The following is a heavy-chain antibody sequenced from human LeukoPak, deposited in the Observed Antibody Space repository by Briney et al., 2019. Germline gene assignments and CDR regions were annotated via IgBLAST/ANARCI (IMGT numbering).Heavy chain of an antibody. CDR1: GVSFSGYY. V-gene: IGHV4-34*01. Sequence: SETLSLTCAVYGVSFSGYYWSWIRQPPGKGLEWIGEINHSGSTNYNPSLKSRVTISVDTSKNQFSLKLSSVTAADTAVYYCARQVPARNSYYYYYMDVWGKGTTVTVSS. CDR3: ARQVPARNSYYYYYMDV. J-gene: IGHJ6*03. CDR2: INHSGST. D-gene: IGHD2-2*01.